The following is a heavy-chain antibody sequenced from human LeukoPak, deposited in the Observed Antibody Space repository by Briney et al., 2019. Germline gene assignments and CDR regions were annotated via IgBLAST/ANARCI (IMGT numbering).Heavy chain of an antibody. V-gene: IGHV3-9*01. J-gene: IGHJ4*02. D-gene: IGHD3-10*01. Sequence: PGGSLRLSCAASGFTFSSYAMSWVRQAPGKGLEWVSGISWNSGSIGYADSVKGRFTTSRDNAKNSLYLQMNSLRAEDTALYYCAKEGLTMVRGVNEYYFDYWGQGTLVTVSS. CDR1: GFTFSSYA. CDR2: ISWNSGSI. CDR3: AKEGLTMVRGVNEYYFDY.